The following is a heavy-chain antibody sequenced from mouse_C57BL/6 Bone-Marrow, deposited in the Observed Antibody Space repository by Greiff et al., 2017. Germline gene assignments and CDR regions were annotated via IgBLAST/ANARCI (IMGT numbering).Heavy chain of an antibody. CDR2: INPSTGGT. CDR1: GYSFTGYY. CDR3: ARITTVAAPWFAY. V-gene: IGHV1-42*01. J-gene: IGHJ3*01. D-gene: IGHD1-1*01. Sequence: LVESGPELVKPGASVKISCKASGYSFTGYYMNWVKQSPEKSLEWIGEINPSTGGTTYNQKFKAKATLTVDKSSSTAYMQLKSLTSEDSAVYYCARITTVAAPWFAYWGQGTLVTVSA.